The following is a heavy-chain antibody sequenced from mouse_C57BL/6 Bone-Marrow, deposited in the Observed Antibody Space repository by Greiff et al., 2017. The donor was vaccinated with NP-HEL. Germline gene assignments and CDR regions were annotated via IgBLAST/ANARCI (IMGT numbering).Heavy chain of an antibody. CDR3: ARGGYYGNYGAWFAY. D-gene: IGHD2-1*01. CDR1: GYTFTSYW. V-gene: IGHV1-52*01. J-gene: IGHJ3*01. CDR2: IDPSDSET. Sequence: QVQLQQPGAELVRPGSSVKLSCKASGYTFTSYWMHWVKQRPIQGLEWIGNIDPSDSETHYNQKFKDKATLTVDKSPSTAYMQLSSLTSEDSAVYYCARGGYYGNYGAWFAYWGQGTLVTVSA.